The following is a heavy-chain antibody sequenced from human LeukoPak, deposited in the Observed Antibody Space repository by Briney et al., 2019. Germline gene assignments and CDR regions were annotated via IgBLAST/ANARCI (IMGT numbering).Heavy chain of an antibody. CDR1: GYSFTTYW. V-gene: IGHV5-51*01. CDR2: IYPGDSDA. CDR3: ARLLRNIAAAVYYFDY. Sequence: GESLKISCKGSGYSFTTYWIGWVRQMPGKGLEWMGIIYPGDSDARYSPSFQGQVTISADKSISTAYLQWSSLKASDTAMYYCARLLRNIAAAVYYFDYLGQGTLVTVSS. J-gene: IGHJ4*02. D-gene: IGHD6-13*01.